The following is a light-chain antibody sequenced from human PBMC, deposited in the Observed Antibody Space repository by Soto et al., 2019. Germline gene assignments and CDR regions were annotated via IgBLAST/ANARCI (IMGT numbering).Light chain of an antibody. Sequence: QSVLTQPPSASGTPGQRVTISCSEARSNNGGKTVYWYQQLPGTAPKLLIYSNNQRPSGVPDRFSGSKSGTSASLAISGLQSEDEADYYCAAWDDSLNGWVFGGGTKLTVL. CDR3: AAWDDSLNGWV. CDR1: RSNNGGKT. CDR2: SNN. V-gene: IGLV1-44*01. J-gene: IGLJ3*02.